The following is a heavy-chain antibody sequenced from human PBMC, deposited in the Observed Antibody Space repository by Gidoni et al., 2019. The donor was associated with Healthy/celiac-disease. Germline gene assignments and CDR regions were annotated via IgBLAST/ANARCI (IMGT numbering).Heavy chain of an antibody. Sequence: QVQLVESGGGVVQPGRSLSLSCAASGFTFSSYAMHWVRQAPGKGLEWVAVISYDGSNKYYADSVKGRFTISRDNSKNTLYLQMNSLRAEDTAVYYCARGSYYYDSSGYYHPFDYWGQGTLVTVSS. CDR3: ARGSYYYDSSGYYHPFDY. V-gene: IGHV3-30-3*01. CDR1: GFTFSSYA. D-gene: IGHD3-22*01. CDR2: ISYDGSNK. J-gene: IGHJ4*02.